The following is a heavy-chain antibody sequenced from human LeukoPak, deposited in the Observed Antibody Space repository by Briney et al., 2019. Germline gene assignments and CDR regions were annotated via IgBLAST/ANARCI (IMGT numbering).Heavy chain of an antibody. CDR1: GGSISSYY. V-gene: IGHV4-59*05. CDR3: ARHAAGYSSSWYYYFDY. Sequence: PSETLSLTCTVSGGSISSYYWSWIRQPPGKGLEWIGSIYYSGSTYYNPSLKSRVTISVDTSKNQFSLKLSPVTAADTAVYYCARHAAGYSSSWYYYFDYWGQGTLVTVSS. CDR2: IYYSGST. D-gene: IGHD6-13*01. J-gene: IGHJ4*02.